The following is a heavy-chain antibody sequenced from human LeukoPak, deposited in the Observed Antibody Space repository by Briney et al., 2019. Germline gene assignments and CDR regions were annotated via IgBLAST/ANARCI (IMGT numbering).Heavy chain of an antibody. V-gene: IGHV3-30*04. CDR1: GFTFSTYA. CDR2: ISYDGRQN. CDR3: AKGVYYDSSGSPY. Sequence: GGSLRLSCAASGFTFSTYAMNWVRQAPGKGLEWVDVISYDGRQNYYADSVKGRFTISRDNSKNTLYLQMNSLRAEDTAVYYCAKGVYYDSSGSPYWGQGTLVTVSS. J-gene: IGHJ4*02. D-gene: IGHD3-22*01.